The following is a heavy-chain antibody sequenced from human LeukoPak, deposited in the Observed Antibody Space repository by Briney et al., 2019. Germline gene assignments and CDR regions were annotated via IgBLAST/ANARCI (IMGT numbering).Heavy chain of an antibody. CDR3: AAAAYRFQH. J-gene: IGHJ1*01. Sequence: GGSLRLSCAASGFTFSDSWMTWVRQAPGKGLEWVAIIKQDGSEKYYVDSVKGRFTISRDNSKNTLYLQMNSLRAEDTAVYYCAAAAYRFQHWGQGTLVTVSS. CDR1: GFTFSDSW. V-gene: IGHV3-7*02. CDR2: IKQDGSEK. D-gene: IGHD6-13*01.